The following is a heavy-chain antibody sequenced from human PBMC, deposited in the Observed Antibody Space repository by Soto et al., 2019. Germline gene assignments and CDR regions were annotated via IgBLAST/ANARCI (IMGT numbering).Heavy chain of an antibody. D-gene: IGHD6-25*01. J-gene: IGHJ5*02. CDR2: INPSGGST. CDR1: GYTFTSYY. CDR3: ASSGAPHNWFDP. V-gene: IGHV1-46*01. Sequence: ASVKVSCKASGYTFTSYYMHWVRQAPGQGLEWMGIINPSGGSTSYAQKFQGRVTMTRDTSTSTVYMELSSLRSEDTAVYYCASSGAPHNWFDPWGQGTLVTVSS.